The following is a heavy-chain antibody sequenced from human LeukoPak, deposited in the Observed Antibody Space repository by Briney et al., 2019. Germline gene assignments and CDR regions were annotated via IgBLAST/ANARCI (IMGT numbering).Heavy chain of an antibody. CDR1: GFTFGTYA. CDR2: ISDDGSTT. CDR3: ARGPKWVSDLDY. D-gene: IGHD3-22*01. Sequence: GGSLRLSCAASGFTFGTYALHWVRQAPGKGLEWVAVISDDGSTTYYADSVKGRFTISRDNSKNTLSLQMNSLRAEDTAVYYCARGPKWVSDLDYWGQGTLVTVSS. J-gene: IGHJ4*02. V-gene: IGHV3-30-3*01.